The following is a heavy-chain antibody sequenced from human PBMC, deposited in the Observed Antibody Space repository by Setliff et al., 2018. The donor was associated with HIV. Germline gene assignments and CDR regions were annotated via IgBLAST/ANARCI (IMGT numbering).Heavy chain of an antibody. CDR1: GGSLSGYH. V-gene: IGHV4-34*01. CDR2: INHSGST. CDR3: ARDGGYDRSGYYPFDY. Sequence: SETLSLTCAVYGGSLSGYHWGWIRQSPEKGLEWIGEINHSGSTNYNPSLKSRVTMSVDTSKNQFSLKLSSVTAADTAVYYCARDGGYDRSGYYPFDYWGQGTPVTVSS. J-gene: IGHJ4*02. D-gene: IGHD3-22*01.